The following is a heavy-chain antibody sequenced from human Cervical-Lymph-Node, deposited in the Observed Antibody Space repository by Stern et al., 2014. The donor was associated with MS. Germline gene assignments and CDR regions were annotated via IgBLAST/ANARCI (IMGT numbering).Heavy chain of an antibody. CDR2: IYPDDSDT. Sequence: VQLVQSGAEVTKPGESLKISCKLSGYSFTIYYIAWVRQMPGKGLEWLGVIYPDDSDTTCSPSFQGQVTISADKSITTAYLQWSSLRASDTAMYYCARHVQGFDYWGQGTLVTVSS. V-gene: IGHV5-51*01. CDR3: ARHVQGFDY. J-gene: IGHJ4*02. CDR1: GYSFTIYY.